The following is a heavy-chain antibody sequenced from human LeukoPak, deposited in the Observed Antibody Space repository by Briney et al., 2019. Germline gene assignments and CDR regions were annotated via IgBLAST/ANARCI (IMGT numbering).Heavy chain of an antibody. CDR3: ARDHNYAFDY. V-gene: IGHV3-48*01. Sequence: SGGSLRLSCAASGFTFSSYSMNWVHQAPGKGLEWVSYISSISGTINYADSVKGRFTISGDNARNSLFLQMNSLRAEDTAVYYCARDHNYAFDYWGQGTLVTVSS. D-gene: IGHD5-18*01. CDR2: ISSISGTI. CDR1: GFTFSSYS. J-gene: IGHJ4*02.